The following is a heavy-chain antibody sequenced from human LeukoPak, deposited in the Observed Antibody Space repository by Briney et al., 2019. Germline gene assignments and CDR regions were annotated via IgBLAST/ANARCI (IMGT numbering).Heavy chain of an antibody. V-gene: IGHV3-43*01. D-gene: IGHD3-22*01. CDR3: ASYDSKSDRFDY. J-gene: IGHJ4*02. CDR2: ISWDGGST. Sequence: GGSLRLSCAASGSTFSSSAMSWVRQAPGKGLEWVSLISWDGGSTYYADSVKGRFTISRDNSKNSLYLQMNSLRTEDTALYYCASYDSKSDRFDYWGQGTLVTVSS. CDR1: GSTFSSSA.